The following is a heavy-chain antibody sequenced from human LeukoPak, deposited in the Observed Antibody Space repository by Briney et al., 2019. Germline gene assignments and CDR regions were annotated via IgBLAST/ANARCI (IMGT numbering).Heavy chain of an antibody. J-gene: IGHJ6*02. D-gene: IGHD3-10*01. V-gene: IGHV4-39*01. CDR2: IYNSGYT. Sequence: SETLSLTCTVSGASISSSYYYWGWIRQPPGKGLEWIGSIYNSGYTYYNPSLRSRVTISVDTSKNQVSLKLRSVAAIDTGVYYCARHLNYYGSGSYNYGMDVWGQGTTVTVSS. CDR3: ARHLNYYGSGSYNYGMDV. CDR1: GASISSSYYY.